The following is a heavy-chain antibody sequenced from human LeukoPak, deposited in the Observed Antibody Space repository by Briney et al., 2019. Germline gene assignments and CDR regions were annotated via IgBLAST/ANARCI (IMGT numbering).Heavy chain of an antibody. Sequence: PGGSLRLSCAASGFTVRSNYMNWVRQAPGKGLEWVSTISGRGVSTYSADSVKGRFTISRDNSKNTLYLQMYSLRAEDTAVYFCAKDQASDYYDSSGYPLHFDYWGQGTLVTVSS. CDR1: GFTVRSNY. CDR2: ISGRGVST. V-gene: IGHV3-23*01. J-gene: IGHJ4*02. D-gene: IGHD3-22*01. CDR3: AKDQASDYYDSSGYPLHFDY.